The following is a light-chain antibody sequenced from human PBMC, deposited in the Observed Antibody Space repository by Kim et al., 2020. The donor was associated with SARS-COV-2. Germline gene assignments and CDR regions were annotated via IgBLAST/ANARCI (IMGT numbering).Light chain of an antibody. CDR2: AAS. CDR3: QQADTFPYT. Sequence: ASVGDRVTITCRASQNIQKWLAWYQQKPGKAPKLLIYAASDLETGVPSRFSGSESGTDFTLTISSLQPEDSATYYCQQADTFPYTFGQGTKVDIK. CDR1: QNIQKW. V-gene: IGKV1-12*01. J-gene: IGKJ2*01.